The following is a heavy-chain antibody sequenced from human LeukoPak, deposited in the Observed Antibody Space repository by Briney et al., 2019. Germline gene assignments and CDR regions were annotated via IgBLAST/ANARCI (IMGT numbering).Heavy chain of an antibody. D-gene: IGHD1-26*01. CDR3: ARVVIVGATNVYDAFDI. J-gene: IGHJ3*02. V-gene: IGHV7-4-1*02. CDR2: FNTNTGNP. Sequence: ASVKVSCKASGYTFTSYAKNWVRQAPGQGLEWMGWFNTNTGNPTYAQGFTGRFVFSLDTSVSTAYLQISSLKAEDTAVYYCARVVIVGATNVYDAFDIWGQGTMVTVSS. CDR1: GYTFTSYA.